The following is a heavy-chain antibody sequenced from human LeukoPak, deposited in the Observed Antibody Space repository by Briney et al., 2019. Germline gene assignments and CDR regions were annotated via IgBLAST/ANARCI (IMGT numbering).Heavy chain of an antibody. D-gene: IGHD4-17*01. Sequence: PSETLSLTCTVSGGSISSYYWSWIRQPPGKGLEWIGYIYYTGSPNYNPSLKSRVTISVDTSNNQFSLRLSSVTAADTAVYYCARHANDGDYPLDYWGQGTLVTVSS. V-gene: IGHV4-59*08. CDR2: IYYTGSP. CDR3: ARHANDGDYPLDY. CDR1: GGSISSYY. J-gene: IGHJ4*02.